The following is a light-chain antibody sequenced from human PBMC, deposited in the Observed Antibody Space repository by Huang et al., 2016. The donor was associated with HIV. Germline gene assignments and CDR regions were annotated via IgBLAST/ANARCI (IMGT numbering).Light chain of an antibody. CDR3: QQRSIWPRT. J-gene: IGKJ1*01. V-gene: IGKV3-11*01. CDR1: QSVSSY. Sequence: EIVLTQSPATLSLSPGERATLSCRASQSVSSYLAWYQQKPGQAPRLIIYAASNRATGIPARFSGSGSGTDFTLTISSLEPEDFAVYHCQQRSIWPRTFGQGTKVEIK. CDR2: AAS.